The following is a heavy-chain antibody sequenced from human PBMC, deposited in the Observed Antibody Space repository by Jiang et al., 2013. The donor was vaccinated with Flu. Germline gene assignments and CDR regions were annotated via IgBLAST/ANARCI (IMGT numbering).Heavy chain of an antibody. Sequence: GAEVKKPGESLRISCKGSGYSFTSYWISWVRQMPGKGLEWMGRIDPSDSYTNYSPSFQGHVTISADKSISTAYLQWSSLKASDTAMYYCARGKMVRGVTSWFDPWGQGTLVTVSS. CDR3: ARGKMVRGVTSWFDP. CDR1: GYSFTSYW. V-gene: IGHV5-10-1*01. J-gene: IGHJ5*02. D-gene: IGHD3-10*01. CDR2: IDPSDSYT.